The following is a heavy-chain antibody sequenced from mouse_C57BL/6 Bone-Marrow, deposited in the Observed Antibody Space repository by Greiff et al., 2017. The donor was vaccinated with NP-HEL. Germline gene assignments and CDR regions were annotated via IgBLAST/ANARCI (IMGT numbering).Heavy chain of an antibody. CDR2: IYPRSGNT. D-gene: IGHD2-5*01. CDR1: GYTFTSYG. Sequence: VQLQQSGAELARPGASVKLSCKASGYTFTSYGISWVKQRTGQGLEWIGEIYPRSGNTYYNEKFKGKAKMTADKSSSTAYMELRSLTSEDSAVYFCAREGDSNYDFDYWGQGTTLTVSS. CDR3: AREGDSNYDFDY. V-gene: IGHV1-81*01. J-gene: IGHJ2*01.